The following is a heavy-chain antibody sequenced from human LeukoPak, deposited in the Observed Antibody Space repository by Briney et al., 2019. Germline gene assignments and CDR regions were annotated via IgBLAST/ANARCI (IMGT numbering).Heavy chain of an antibody. CDR2: ISYDGSNK. CDR1: GCTFSSYA. D-gene: IGHD3-9*01. J-gene: IGHJ6*02. V-gene: IGHV3-30-3*01. CDR3: ARSKDILTGHIPYCMDV. Sequence: GGSLRLSCAASGCTFSSYAMHWVRQAPGKGLEWVAVISYDGSNKYYADSVKGRFTISRDNSKNTLYLQMNSLRAEDTAVYYCARSKDILTGHIPYCMDVWGQGTTVTVSS.